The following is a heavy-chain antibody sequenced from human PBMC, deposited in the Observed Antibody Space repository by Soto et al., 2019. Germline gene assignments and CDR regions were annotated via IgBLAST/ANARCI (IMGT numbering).Heavy chain of an antibody. D-gene: IGHD2-2*01. J-gene: IGHJ5*02. CDR2: IYYSGST. CDR1: GGSISSYY. Sequence: SETLSLTCTVSGGSISSYYWSWIRQPPGKGLEWIGYIYYSGSTNYNPSLKSRVTISVDTSKNQFSLKLSSVTAADTAVYYCARLIICSSTSCYGGYWFDPWGQGTLVTVSS. V-gene: IGHV4-59*08. CDR3: ARLIICSSTSCYGGYWFDP.